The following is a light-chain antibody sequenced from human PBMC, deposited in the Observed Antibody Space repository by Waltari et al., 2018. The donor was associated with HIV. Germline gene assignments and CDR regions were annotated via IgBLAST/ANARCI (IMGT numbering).Light chain of an antibody. CDR3: AAWDDSLNGYL. J-gene: IGLJ1*01. CDR2: ENN. Sequence: QSVLTQPPSVSAAPGQMVTISCSGSSSNIGNNFVSWYQQLPGTAPKLLIYENNKRPSGMPDRYSGSKSGTSATLGITGLQTGDEADYYCAAWDDSLNGYLFGTGTKVTVL. V-gene: IGLV1-51*01. CDR1: SSNIGNNF.